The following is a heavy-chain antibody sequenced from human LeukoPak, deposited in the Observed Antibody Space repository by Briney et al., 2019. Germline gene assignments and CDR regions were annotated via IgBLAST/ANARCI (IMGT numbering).Heavy chain of an antibody. J-gene: IGHJ4*02. Sequence: GGSLRLSCEASGFIDSSDFMGWVRQAPGKGLEWVSVIHPGGTIYYADSVKGRFTTSRDNFKNTLNLQMNSLRAEDTAVYYCARGRGAGWGQGTLVTVSS. CDR2: IHPGGTI. CDR1: GFIDSSDF. CDR3: ARGRGAG. D-gene: IGHD4/OR15-4a*01. V-gene: IGHV3-53*01.